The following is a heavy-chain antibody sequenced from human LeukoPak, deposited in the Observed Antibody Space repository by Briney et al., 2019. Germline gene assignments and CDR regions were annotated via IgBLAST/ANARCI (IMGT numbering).Heavy chain of an antibody. J-gene: IGHJ6*02. CDR2: INHSGST. CDR3: ARGPGPGYCSSTSCYADYYYYGMDV. V-gene: IGHV4-34*01. D-gene: IGHD2-2*01. CDR1: GGSFSGYY. Sequence: SETLSLTCAVYGGSFSGYYWSWIRQPPGKGLEWIGEINHSGSTNYNPSLKSRVTISVDTSKNQFSLKLSSVTAADTAVYYCARGPGPGYCSSTSCYADYYYYGMDVWGQGTTVIVSS.